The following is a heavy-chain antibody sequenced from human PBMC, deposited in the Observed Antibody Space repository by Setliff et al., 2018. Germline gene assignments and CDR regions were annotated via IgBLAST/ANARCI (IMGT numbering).Heavy chain of an antibody. J-gene: IGHJ6*03. D-gene: IGHD1-26*01. CDR3: ARDPNSGSYWNYYYYMDV. V-gene: IGHV3-7*01. CDR2: IKQDGSEK. Sequence: GGSLRLSCAASGFTFSSYWMSWVRQAPGKGLEWVANIKQDGSEKYYVDSVKGRFTISRDNAKNSLYLQMNSLRGEDTAVYYCARDPNSGSYWNYYYYMDVWGKGTTVTVSS. CDR1: GFTFSSYW.